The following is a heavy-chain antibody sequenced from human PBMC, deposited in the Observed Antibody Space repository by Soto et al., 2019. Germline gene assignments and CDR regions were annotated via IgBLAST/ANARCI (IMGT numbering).Heavy chain of an antibody. CDR1: GFTFADYA. J-gene: IGHJ6*02. CDR3: AKDITTTVYYYGMDV. CDR2: ISWNSGSI. V-gene: IGHV3-9*01. Sequence: GGSLRLCCAASGFTFADYAMHWVRQAPGKGLEWVSGISWNSGSIGYADSVKGRFTISRDNAKNSLYLQMNSLRAEDTALYYCAKDITTTVYYYGMDVWGQGTTVTSP. D-gene: IGHD4-17*01.